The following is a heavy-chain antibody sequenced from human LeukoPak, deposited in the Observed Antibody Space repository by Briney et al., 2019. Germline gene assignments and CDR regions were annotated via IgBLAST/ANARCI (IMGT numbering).Heavy chain of an antibody. CDR3: ARGLNGAFDI. D-gene: IGHD2-8*01. Sequence: PGRSLRLSCAASGFTFSSYEMNCVRQAPGKGLEWVSYISSSGSTIYYADSVKGRFTISRDNTKNSLYLQMNSLRAEDTAVYYCARGLNGAFDIWGQGTMVTVSS. J-gene: IGHJ3*02. V-gene: IGHV3-48*03. CDR1: GFTFSSYE. CDR2: ISSSGSTI.